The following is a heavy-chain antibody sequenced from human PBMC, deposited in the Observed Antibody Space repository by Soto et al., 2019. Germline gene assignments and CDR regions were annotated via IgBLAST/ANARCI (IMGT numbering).Heavy chain of an antibody. CDR1: GFTFSSYA. CDR2: ISGSGGST. V-gene: IGHV3-23*01. Sequence: EVQLLESGGGLVQPGGSLRLSCAASGFTFSSYAMRWVRQAPGKGLEWVSAISGSGGSTYYADSVKGRFTSSRDNSTNTLYPQRNSLRAEDTAVYSCASRGSGSDYDYWGQGTLVTVSS. CDR3: ASRGSGSDYDY. D-gene: IGHD1-26*01. J-gene: IGHJ4*02.